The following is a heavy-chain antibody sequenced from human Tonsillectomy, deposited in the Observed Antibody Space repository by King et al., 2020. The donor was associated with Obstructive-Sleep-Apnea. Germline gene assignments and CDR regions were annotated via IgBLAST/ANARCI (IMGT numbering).Heavy chain of an antibody. J-gene: IGHJ1*01. Sequence: VQLLESEGGLVQPGGSLRLSCAASGFPFISYAMTWVRQAPGKGLQWVAAVTGSGDKTHYTDSVKGRFTISRDNVRNILHLQMNRLRVDDTAVYYCAKDLKWDRSAEYFQEWGQGTLVIVSS. CDR2: VTGSGDKT. V-gene: IGHV3-23*01. D-gene: IGHD1-26*01. CDR3: AKDLKWDRSAEYFQE. CDR1: GFPFISYA.